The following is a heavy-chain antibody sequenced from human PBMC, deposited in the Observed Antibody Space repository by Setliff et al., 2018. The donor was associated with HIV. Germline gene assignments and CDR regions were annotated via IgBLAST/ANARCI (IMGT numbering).Heavy chain of an antibody. D-gene: IGHD6-13*01. J-gene: IGHJ6*03. CDR1: GGSISTYY. CDR3: ARHRDPPGTSWIYYYYYMDL. V-gene: IGHV4-59*01. Sequence: SETLSLTCTVSGGSISTYYWSWIRQPPGKGLEWIGYVYYSGTTNYNPSLKSRVTISVDTSKNQFSLSLNSVTAADTGVYYCARHRDPPGTSWIYYYYYMDLWGEGTTVTVSS. CDR2: VYYSGTT.